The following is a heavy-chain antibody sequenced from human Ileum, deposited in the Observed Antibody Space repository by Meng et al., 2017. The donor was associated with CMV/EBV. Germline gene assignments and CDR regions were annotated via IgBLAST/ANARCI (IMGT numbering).Heavy chain of an antibody. CDR1: GKASGYTFSDYY. Sequence: ASVKVSCKASGKASGYTFSDYYIHWVRQAPGQGLEWMGWIDSRSGGTNSAQKFHGRVTMTRDTSMSTAYMELSRLRSADTAVYYCAREQPVSVSRGFDYWGQGTLVTVSS. D-gene: IGHD5/OR15-5a*01. J-gene: IGHJ4*02. CDR3: AREQPVSVSRGFDY. V-gene: IGHV1-2*02. CDR2: IDSRSGGT.